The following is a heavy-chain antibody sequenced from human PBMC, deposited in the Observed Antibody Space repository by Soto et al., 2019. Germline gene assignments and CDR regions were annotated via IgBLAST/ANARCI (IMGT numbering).Heavy chain of an antibody. D-gene: IGHD3-10*01. CDR3: ARLGPYGSESYSFRYNRFDP. CDR2: IYSGGSS. J-gene: IGHJ5*02. Sequence: GGSLRLSCTTSGFTVSSNHMTWVRQAPGKGLEWVSVIYSGGSSYYAVSVQGRFTISRDNSKNTVYLQMNSLRGEDTAMYYCARLGPYGSESYSFRYNRFDPWGQGTLVTVSS. CDR1: GFTVSSNH. V-gene: IGHV3-53*01.